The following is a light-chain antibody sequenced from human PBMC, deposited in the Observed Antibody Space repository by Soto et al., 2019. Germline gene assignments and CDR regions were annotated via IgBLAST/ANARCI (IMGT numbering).Light chain of an antibody. CDR3: QQRSNWPPYT. V-gene: IGKV3-11*01. J-gene: IGKJ2*01. CDR1: QSVSSY. Sequence: EIVLTQSPATLSLSPGERATLSCRASQSVSSYLAWYQQKPGQAPRLLIYDASNRATCIPARFSGSGSGTDFTLTISILEPEDFAVYYCQQRSNWPPYTFGQGTKLEIK. CDR2: DAS.